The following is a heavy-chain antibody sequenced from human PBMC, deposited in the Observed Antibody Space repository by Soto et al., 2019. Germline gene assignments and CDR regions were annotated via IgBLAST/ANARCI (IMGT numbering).Heavy chain of an antibody. D-gene: IGHD6-13*01. V-gene: IGHV4-61*08. CDR1: GAYVNSGGYY. CDR2: IHNSGST. CDR3: ARDVGIAADGVRGIYYYGMDV. Sequence: NPSETLSLTCTVSGAYVNSGGYYWSWIRHHPGKGLEWIGCIHNSGSTYYNPSLKSRLTVSVDTSKNQFSLKLSSVTAADTAVYYCARDVGIAADGVRGIYYYGMDVWGQGTTVTVSS. J-gene: IGHJ6*02.